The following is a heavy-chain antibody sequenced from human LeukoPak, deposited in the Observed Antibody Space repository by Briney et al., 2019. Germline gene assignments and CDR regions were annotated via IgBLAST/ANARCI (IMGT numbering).Heavy chain of an antibody. CDR2: ISSSSRYK. D-gene: IGHD3-22*01. J-gene: IGHJ5*02. V-gene: IGHV3-21*06. CDR1: GFVFSVYT. CDR3: ARVYFHSGGYLP. Sequence: PGGSLRLSCAASGFVFSVYTMTWVRQAPGKGLECVSSISSSSRYKYYADSVKGRFTISRDDAKDSLYLQMNSLRAEDTAVYYCARVYFHSGGYLPWGQGTLVTVSS.